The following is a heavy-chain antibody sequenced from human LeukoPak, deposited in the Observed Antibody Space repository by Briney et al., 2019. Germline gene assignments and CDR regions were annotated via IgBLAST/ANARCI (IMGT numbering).Heavy chain of an antibody. V-gene: IGHV4-30-4*08. Sequence: SETLSLTCTVSGGSISSGGYYWRWIRQHPGKGLEWIGYIYYSGSTYYNPSLKSRVTISVDTSKNQFSLKLSSVTAADTAVYYCARVGLGGSGSYSPFHYYYYGMDVWGQGTTVTVSS. CDR1: GGSISSGGYY. CDR2: IYYSGST. CDR3: ARVGLGGSGSYSPFHYYYYGMDV. D-gene: IGHD3-10*01. J-gene: IGHJ6*02.